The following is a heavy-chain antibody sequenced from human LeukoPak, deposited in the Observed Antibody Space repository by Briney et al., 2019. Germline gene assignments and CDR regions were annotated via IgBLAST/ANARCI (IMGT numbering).Heavy chain of an antibody. Sequence: SETLSLTCTVSGGSISSYYWSWVRQPPGKGLEWIGYIYYSGSTNYNPSLKSRVTISVDTSKNQFSLKLSSVTAADTAVYYCARVVSGFGSGSYYKKGWFDPWGQGTLVTVSS. D-gene: IGHD3-10*01. CDR3: ARVVSGFGSGSYYKKGWFDP. CDR1: GGSISSYY. CDR2: IYYSGST. J-gene: IGHJ5*02. V-gene: IGHV4-59*01.